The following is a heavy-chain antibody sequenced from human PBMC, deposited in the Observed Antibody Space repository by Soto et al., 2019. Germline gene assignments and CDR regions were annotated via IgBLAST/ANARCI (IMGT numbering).Heavy chain of an antibody. V-gene: IGHV3-33*01. CDR1: GFTFSSYG. Sequence: QVQLVESGGGVIQPGRSLRLSCAASGFTFSSYGMHWVRQAPGKGLEWVSGIWYDGSNKYYADSVTGRFTISRDNSKNTLYLQMNSQRAEDTSVYYCARDYDYMWGPPHNWFDPWGQETLVTVSS. D-gene: IGHD3-16*01. CDR2: IWYDGSNK. CDR3: ARDYDYMWGPPHNWFDP. J-gene: IGHJ5*02.